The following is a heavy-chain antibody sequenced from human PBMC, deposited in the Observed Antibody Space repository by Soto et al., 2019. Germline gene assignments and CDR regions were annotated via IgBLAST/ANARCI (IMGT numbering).Heavy chain of an antibody. D-gene: IGHD1-26*01. Sequence: PGGSLRLSCAASGFTFRSFTMNWVRQAPGKGLEWVSTISSNSAYIYYTDALRGRFTISRDNAKNSLHLQMNSLRAEDTAVYYCAKDVEGGSLFRGAFDYWGQGTQVTVSS. CDR2: ISSNSAYI. J-gene: IGHJ4*02. CDR3: AKDVEGGSLFRGAFDY. V-gene: IGHV3-21*04. CDR1: GFTFRSFT.